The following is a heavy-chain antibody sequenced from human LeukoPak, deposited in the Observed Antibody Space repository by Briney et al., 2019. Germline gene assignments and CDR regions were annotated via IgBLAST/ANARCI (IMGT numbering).Heavy chain of an antibody. V-gene: IGHV4-39*07. CDR2: IYYSGST. CDR3: ARAGDPLSLFPFDY. D-gene: IGHD2-21*01. Sequence: SETLSLICTVSGGSIRSSSYYWGWIRQPPGKGLEWIGNIYYSGSTYYNPSLKSRVTISVDTSKNQFSLKLSSVTAADTAVYYCARAGDPLSLFPFDYWGQGTLVTVSS. CDR1: GGSIRSSSYY. J-gene: IGHJ4*02.